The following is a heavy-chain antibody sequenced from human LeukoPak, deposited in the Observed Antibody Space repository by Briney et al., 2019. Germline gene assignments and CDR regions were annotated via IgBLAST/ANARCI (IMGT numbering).Heavy chain of an antibody. CDR2: ISWNSGNI. V-gene: IGHV3-9*01. CDR1: GFTFDDYA. D-gene: IGHD3-10*01. J-gene: IGHJ6*03. CDR3: ARARGDGSGSYSPAYYYYYYMDV. Sequence: GGSLRLSCAASGFTFDDYAMHWVRQAPGKGLEWVSGISWNSGNIGHADSVRGRFTISRDNSKNTLYLQMNSLRAEDTAVYYCARARGDGSGSYSPAYYYYYYMDVWGKGTTVTVSS.